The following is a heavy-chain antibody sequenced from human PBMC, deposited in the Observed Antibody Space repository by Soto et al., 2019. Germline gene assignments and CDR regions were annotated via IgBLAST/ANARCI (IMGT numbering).Heavy chain of an antibody. CDR2: INAGNGNT. D-gene: IGHD6-13*01. CDR1: GYTFTSYA. J-gene: IGHJ3*02. V-gene: IGHV1-3*01. Sequence: QVQLVQSGAEVKKPGASVKDSCKSSGYTFTSYAMHWVRQAPGQRLEWMGWINAGNGNTKYSQKFQGRVTITRDTAASTAYMELSSLRSEDTAVYYCARVYPSLPIAAAVPADAFDIWGQGTMVTVSS. CDR3: ARVYPSLPIAAAVPADAFDI.